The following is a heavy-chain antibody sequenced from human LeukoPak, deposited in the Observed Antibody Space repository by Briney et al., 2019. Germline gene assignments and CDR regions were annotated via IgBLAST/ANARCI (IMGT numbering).Heavy chain of an antibody. D-gene: IGHD2-2*01. Sequence: GGSLRLSCAASGFTFSSYGMHWVRQAPGKGLEWVAVISYDGSNKYYADSVKGRFTISRDNSKNTLYLQMNSLRAEDTAVYYCARWAGYCSGTSCHYYFDYWGQGTLVTVSS. CDR1: GFTFSSYG. J-gene: IGHJ4*02. CDR3: ARWAGYCSGTSCHYYFDY. CDR2: ISYDGSNK. V-gene: IGHV3-30*03.